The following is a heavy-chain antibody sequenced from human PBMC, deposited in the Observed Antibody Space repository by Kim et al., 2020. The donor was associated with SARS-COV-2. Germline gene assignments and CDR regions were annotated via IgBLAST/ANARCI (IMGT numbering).Heavy chain of an antibody. V-gene: IGHV4-34*01. CDR2: INHSGST. CDR3: AREVSTVYRYCSSTSCSKPLDY. CDR1: GGSFSGYY. Sequence: SETLSLTCAVYGGSFSGYYWSWIRQPPGKGLEWIGEINHSGSTNYNPSLKSRVTISVDTSKNQFSLKLRSVTAADTAVYYCAREVSTVYRYCSSTSCSKPLDYWGQGTLVTVSS. D-gene: IGHD2-2*01. J-gene: IGHJ4*02.